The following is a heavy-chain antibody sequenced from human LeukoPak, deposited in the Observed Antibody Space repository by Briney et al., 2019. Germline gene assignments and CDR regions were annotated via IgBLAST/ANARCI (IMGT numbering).Heavy chain of an antibody. Sequence: GGSLRLSCAASGFTLSSYAMHWVRQAPGKGLEWVAVISYDGSNKYYADSVKGRFTISRDNSKNTLYLQMNSLRAEDTAVYYCARDSIVGATSWFDPWGQGTLVTVSS. CDR1: GFTLSSYA. V-gene: IGHV3-30-3*01. CDR3: ARDSIVGATSWFDP. D-gene: IGHD1-26*01. J-gene: IGHJ5*02. CDR2: ISYDGSNK.